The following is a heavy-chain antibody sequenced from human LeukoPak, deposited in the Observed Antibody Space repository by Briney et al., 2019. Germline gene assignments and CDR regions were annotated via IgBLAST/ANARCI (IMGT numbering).Heavy chain of an antibody. Sequence: GGSLRLSCAASGFTFSSYEMNWVRQAPGKGLEWVSYISSSGTTIYYADSVKGRFTISRDNAKNTLFLQVNSLRAEDTAVYYCARSSGTYHFDYWGQGTLVTVSS. J-gene: IGHJ4*02. CDR2: ISSSGTTI. D-gene: IGHD1-26*01. CDR1: GFTFSSYE. V-gene: IGHV3-48*03. CDR3: ARSSGTYHFDY.